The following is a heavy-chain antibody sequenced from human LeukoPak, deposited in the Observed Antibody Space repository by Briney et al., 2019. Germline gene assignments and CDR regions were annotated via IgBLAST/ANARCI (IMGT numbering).Heavy chain of an antibody. Sequence: PGGSLRLSCAASGFTFTSYSMNWIRQPPGKGLEWIGEINHSGSTNYNPSLKSRVTISVDTSKNQFSLKLSSVTAADTAVYYCARGGYYDSSGYQFDYWGQGTLVTVSS. J-gene: IGHJ4*02. CDR2: INHSGST. V-gene: IGHV4-34*01. CDR3: ARGGYYDSSGYQFDY. D-gene: IGHD3-22*01. CDR1: GFTFTSYS.